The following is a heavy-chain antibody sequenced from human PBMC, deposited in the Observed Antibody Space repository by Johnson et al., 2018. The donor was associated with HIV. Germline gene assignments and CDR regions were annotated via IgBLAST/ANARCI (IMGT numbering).Heavy chain of an antibody. CDR1: GFTFDDYT. J-gene: IGHJ3*02. D-gene: IGHD3-3*01. Sequence: VQLVESGGVVVQPGGSLRLSCAASGFTFDDYTMHWVRQAPGKGLEWVSLISWDGGSTYYADSVKGRFTISRDNSKNSLYLQINSLRTEDTALYYCAKDIQFLEWQSAFDIWGQGTMVTVSS. CDR2: ISWDGGST. CDR3: AKDIQFLEWQSAFDI. V-gene: IGHV3-43*01.